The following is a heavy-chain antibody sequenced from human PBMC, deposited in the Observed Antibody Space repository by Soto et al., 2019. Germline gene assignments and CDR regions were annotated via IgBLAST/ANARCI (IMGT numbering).Heavy chain of an antibody. CDR2: TTNRAKSYTA. D-gene: IGHD3-22*01. V-gene: IGHV3-72*01. J-gene: IGHJ4*02. Sequence: QTGGSLRLSCAGSGFTFSDHYIDWVRQAPGKGLEWVGRTTNRAKSYTAEYDASVKGRFTISRDDSHMYLQMDSLKTEDTAVYYCAREGDSSGPELDYWGQGTLVTVSS. CDR3: AREGDSSGPELDY. CDR1: GFTFSDHY.